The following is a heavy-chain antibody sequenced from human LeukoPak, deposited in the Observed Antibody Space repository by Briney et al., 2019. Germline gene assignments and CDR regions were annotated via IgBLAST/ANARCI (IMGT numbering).Heavy chain of an antibody. Sequence: GASVKVSFKASGYTFTSYGISWVRQAPGQGLEWMGWISAYNGNTNYAQKLQGRVTITTDTSTSTAYMELRSLRSDDTAVYYCASAGIAVAGTIFYFQHWGQGTLVTVSS. D-gene: IGHD6-19*01. CDR3: ASAGIAVAGTIFYFQH. CDR2: ISAYNGNT. CDR1: GYTFTSYG. V-gene: IGHV1-18*04. J-gene: IGHJ1*01.